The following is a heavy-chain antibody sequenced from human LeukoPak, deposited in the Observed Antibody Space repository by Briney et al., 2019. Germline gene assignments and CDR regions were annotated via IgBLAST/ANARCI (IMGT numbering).Heavy chain of an antibody. Sequence: SETLSLTCTVSGDSISSGDYYWSWIRQPAGKGLEWIGRISSSGSTNYNPSLKSRVTISVDTSKNQFSLKLSSVTAADTAVYYCARDLPDYGGNLPSSWGQGTLVTVSS. D-gene: IGHD4-23*01. CDR3: ARDLPDYGGNLPSS. J-gene: IGHJ4*02. CDR2: ISSSGST. V-gene: IGHV4-61*02. CDR1: GDSISSGDYY.